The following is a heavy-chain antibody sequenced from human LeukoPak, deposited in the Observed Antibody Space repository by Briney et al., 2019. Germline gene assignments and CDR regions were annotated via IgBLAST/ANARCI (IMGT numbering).Heavy chain of an antibody. CDR1: GGSISSYY. D-gene: IGHD2-15*01. CDR3: ARVSCSGGSCSQGYYYGMDV. CDR2: IYYSGST. V-gene: IGHV4-59*01. J-gene: IGHJ6*02. Sequence: SETLSLTCTVSGGSISSYYWSWIRQPPGKGLEWIGYIYYSGSTNYNPSLKSRVTISVDTSKNQFSLKLSSVTAADTAVYYCARVSCSGGSCSQGYYYGMDVWGQGTTVTVSS.